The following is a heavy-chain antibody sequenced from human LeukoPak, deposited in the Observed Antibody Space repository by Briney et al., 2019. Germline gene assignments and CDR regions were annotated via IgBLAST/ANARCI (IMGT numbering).Heavy chain of an antibody. D-gene: IGHD6-13*01. CDR2: VKSDGSTT. Sequence: GGSLRLSCAASGFTFSSCWMHWVRQAPGKGLVWVSRVKSDGSTTSYANSVKGRFTTSSDTAKNTLYLQMSSLRSEDTAVYYCARVDYSSSWYIDYWGQGTLVTVSS. CDR1: GFTFSSCW. J-gene: IGHJ4*02. V-gene: IGHV3-74*01. CDR3: ARVDYSSSWYIDY.